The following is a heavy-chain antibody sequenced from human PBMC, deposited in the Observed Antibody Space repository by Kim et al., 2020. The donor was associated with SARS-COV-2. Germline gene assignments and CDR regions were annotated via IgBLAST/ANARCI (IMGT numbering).Heavy chain of an antibody. CDR1: GGTFSSYA. Sequence: SVKVSCKASGGTFSSYAISWVRQAPGQGLEWMGGIIPIIGTANYAQKFQGRVTITADESTSTAYMELSSLRSEDTAVYYCARDLRYYIYYGMDVWGQGNTGTVSS. CDR2: IIPIIGTA. J-gene: IGHJ6*02. CDR3: ARDLRYYIYYGMDV. V-gene: IGHV1-69*13.